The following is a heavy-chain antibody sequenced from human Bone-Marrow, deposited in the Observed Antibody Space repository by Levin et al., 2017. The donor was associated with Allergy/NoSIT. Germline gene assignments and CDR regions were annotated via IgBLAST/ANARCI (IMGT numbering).Heavy chain of an antibody. CDR3: AREVRGSSGWGY. J-gene: IGHJ4*02. Sequence: SVKVSCKASGGTFSSYAISWVRQAPGQGLEWMGGIIPIFGTANYAQKFQGRVTITADKSTSTAYMELSSLRSEDTAVYYCAREVRGSSGWGYWGQGTLVTVSS. CDR2: IIPIFGTA. V-gene: IGHV1-69*06. CDR1: GGTFSSYA. D-gene: IGHD6-19*01.